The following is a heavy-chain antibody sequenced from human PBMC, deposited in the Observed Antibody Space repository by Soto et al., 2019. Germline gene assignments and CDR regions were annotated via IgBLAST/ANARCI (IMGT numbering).Heavy chain of an antibody. J-gene: IGHJ5*02. V-gene: IGHV4-39*01. D-gene: IGHD1-20*01. CDR1: GGSIRVQSYY. CDR3: TRRYNWNDYYFDP. CDR2: SYYSGTS. Sequence: SETLSLTCTVSGGSIRVQSYYWAWIRHTPGKGLEWVGSSYYSGTSYFNPALKGRVTISVDTSTNQFSLRLTSVTAADTAVYYCTRRYNWNDYYFDPWGQGTLVTVSS.